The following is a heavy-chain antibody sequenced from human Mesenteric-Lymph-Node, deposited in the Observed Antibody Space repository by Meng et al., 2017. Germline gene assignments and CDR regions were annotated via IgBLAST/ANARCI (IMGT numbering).Heavy chain of an antibody. D-gene: IGHD4-17*01. V-gene: IGHV4-30-4*01. J-gene: IGHJ5*02. Sequence: QVQIKASVPGLVKPSQTLSLTSMVSGGSISSGDYYWIWIRQPPGKGLEWIGYIYYSGSTSSNASLKSRVTISIDRSKNQFSLKLSSVTAADTAVYYCARDRKHYGERGWFDPWGQGTLVTVSS. CDR3: ARDRKHYGERGWFDP. CDR1: GGSISSGDYY. CDR2: IYYSGST.